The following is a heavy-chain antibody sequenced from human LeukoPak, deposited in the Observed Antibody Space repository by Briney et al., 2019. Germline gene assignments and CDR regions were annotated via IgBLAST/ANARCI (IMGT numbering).Heavy chain of an antibody. Sequence: GGSLRLSCAASGFTFSNYGMNWVRQAPGKGLEWVSYISSSSDAIYYADSVKGRFTISRDNAKNSLYLVRNSERDEDTGVEYCARAMRSGYDYWGQGTLVTVSS. CDR2: ISSSSDAI. V-gene: IGHV3-48*02. D-gene: IGHD5-12*01. CDR3: ARAMRSGYDY. CDR1: GFTFSNYG. J-gene: IGHJ4*02.